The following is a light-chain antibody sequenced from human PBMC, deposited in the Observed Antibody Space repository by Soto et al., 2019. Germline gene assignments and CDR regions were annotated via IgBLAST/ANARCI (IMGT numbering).Light chain of an antibody. CDR2: GAS. CDR1: QSVSNNY. Sequence: EIVLTQSPGTVSLSQGERATVSCRASQSVSNNYLAWYQQKPGQSPRLLIYGASSRATGIPERFSGSGSGTDFTLTIRRLEPEDFAVYYCQQYGYSTWTFGQRTKVDI. V-gene: IGKV3-20*01. J-gene: IGKJ1*01. CDR3: QQYGYSTWT.